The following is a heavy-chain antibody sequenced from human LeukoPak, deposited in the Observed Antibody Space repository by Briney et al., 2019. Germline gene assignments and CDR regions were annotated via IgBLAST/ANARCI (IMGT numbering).Heavy chain of an antibody. CDR3: ARGRRIYDILTGTNSWFDP. Sequence: SETLSLTCAVYGGSFSGYYWSWIRQPPGKGLEWIGEINHSGSTNYNPSLKSRVTISVDTSKNQFSLKLSSVTAADTAVYYCARGRRIYDILTGTNSWFDPWGQGTLVTVSS. D-gene: IGHD3-9*01. CDR2: INHSGST. CDR1: GGSFSGYY. V-gene: IGHV4-34*01. J-gene: IGHJ5*02.